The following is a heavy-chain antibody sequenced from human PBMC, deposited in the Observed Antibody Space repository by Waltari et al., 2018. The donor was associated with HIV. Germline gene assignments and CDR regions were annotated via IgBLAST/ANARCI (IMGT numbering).Heavy chain of an antibody. CDR3: AKGGSHLTIFEAWFDS. CDR2: ISWNSGIT. D-gene: IGHD3-3*01. CDR1: GFTFDDYP. J-gene: IGHJ5*01. V-gene: IGHV3-9*01. Sequence: EVQLLESGGGLVQPGRSLRLSCAASGFTFDDYPMHWVRQSPGKGLEWVSGISWNSGITDYGDSVKGRFTISRDNAKNSLYLQMNSLTVEDTAFYYCAKGGSHLTIFEAWFDSWGQGTLVTVSS.